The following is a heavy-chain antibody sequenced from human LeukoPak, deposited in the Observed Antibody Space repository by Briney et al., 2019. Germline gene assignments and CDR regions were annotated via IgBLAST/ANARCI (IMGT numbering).Heavy chain of an antibody. V-gene: IGHV4-34*01. D-gene: IGHD5-18*01. CDR3: APRGNIEHSYGYGKWFDP. CDR1: GGSFSGYY. CDR2: INHSGST. J-gene: IGHJ5*02. Sequence: SETLSLTCAVYGGSFSGYYWSWIRQPPGKGLEWIGEINHSGSTNYNASLKSRVTISVDTSKNQFSLRLSSVTAADTAVYYCAPRGNIEHSYGYGKWFDPWGQETRVTVPS.